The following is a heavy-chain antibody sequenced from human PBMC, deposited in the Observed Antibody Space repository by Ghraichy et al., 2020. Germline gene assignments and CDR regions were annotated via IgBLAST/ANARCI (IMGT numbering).Heavy chain of an antibody. J-gene: IGHJ6*02. CDR1: GGSISTYY. CDR2: IYHSGST. Sequence: GSLRLSCTVSGGSISTYYWTWIRQPPGKGLEWIGFIYHSGSTDYNPSLESRVAISIDTSRNHFSLKLSSVTAADAAVYYCARGVGTGTTYYYYGLDVWGQGTTVTVSS. D-gene: IGHD1-7*01. V-gene: IGHV4-59*01. CDR3: ARGVGTGTTYYYYGLDV.